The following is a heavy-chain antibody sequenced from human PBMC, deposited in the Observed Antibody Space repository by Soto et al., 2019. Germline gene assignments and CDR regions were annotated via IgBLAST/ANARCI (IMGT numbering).Heavy chain of an antibody. V-gene: IGHV1-69*01. Sequence: QVQLVQSGAEVKKPGSSVKVSCKASGGTFNTYNINWVRQAPGQGLEWMGGILPIFGTTNYAQRFQGRVTITAGRYHSTSYMGVGSLRIEDPGGLFRAGDGNGGPYLFYYGMDGWGQGTTVTVTS. CDR1: GGTFNTYN. D-gene: IGHD7-27*01. J-gene: IGHJ6*02. CDR2: ILPIFGTT. CDR3: AGDGNGGPYLFYYGMDG.